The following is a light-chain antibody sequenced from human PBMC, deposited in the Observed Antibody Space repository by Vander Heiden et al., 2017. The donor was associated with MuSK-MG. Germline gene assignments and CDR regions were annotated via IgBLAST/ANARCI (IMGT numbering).Light chain of an antibody. CDR3: QYQDSSLSVV. Sequence: QSVLTQPPSVSGAPGQRVTISCTGSSSNIGTGYDVHWYQRLPGTAPKLLCDRTTHRPSGVPDRFAGYKSDTSAPLVTTGLQAEDEAYYYCQYQDSSLSVVFGGGTKLTVL. V-gene: IGLV1-40*01. CDR2: RTT. J-gene: IGLJ2*01. CDR1: SSNIGTGYD.